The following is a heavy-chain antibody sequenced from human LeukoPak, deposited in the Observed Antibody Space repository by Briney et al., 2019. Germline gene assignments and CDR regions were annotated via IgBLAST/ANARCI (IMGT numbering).Heavy chain of an antibody. CDR2: IYYTGST. D-gene: IGHD3-16*01. J-gene: IGHJ2*01. Sequence: SETLSLTCTVSGGSISSSTYYWGWIRQPPGKGLEWIGSIYYTGSTYYNPSLKSRVTISVDTSNNHFSLKLSSVTTADTAVYYCARRKGVGDWYFDLWGRGTLVTVSS. CDR3: ARRKGVGDWYFDL. CDR1: GGSISSSTYY. V-gene: IGHV4-39*02.